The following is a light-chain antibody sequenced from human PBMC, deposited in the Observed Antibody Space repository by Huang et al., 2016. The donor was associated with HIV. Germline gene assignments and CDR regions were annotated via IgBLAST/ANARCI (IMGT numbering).Light chain of an antibody. Sequence: SLFLWPGAIVTFPGWARTSCSVNLAWFQQKPGQAPRLRLQGSSTRAPGVPARFSGSGSGTGFTLTITSLQSEDYAVYYCHQYYTWPRTFGQGTRVE. CDR2: GSS. CDR1: TSCSVN. J-gene: IGKJ1*01. CDR3: HQYYTWPRT. V-gene: IGKV3-15*01.